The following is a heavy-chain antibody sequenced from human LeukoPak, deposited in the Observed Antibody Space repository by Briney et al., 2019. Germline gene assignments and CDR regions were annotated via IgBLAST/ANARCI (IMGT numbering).Heavy chain of an antibody. D-gene: IGHD3-10*01. CDR2: IWYDGSNK. CDR1: GFTFSSHG. V-gene: IGHV3-33*01. CDR3: ARAVRGVGSDY. Sequence: GRSLRLSCAASGFTFSSHGMHWVRQAPGKGLEWVAVIWYDGSNKYYADSVKGRFTISRDDSKNTLYLQMNRLRVEDTAVYYCARAVRGVGSDYWGQGTLVTVSS. J-gene: IGHJ4*02.